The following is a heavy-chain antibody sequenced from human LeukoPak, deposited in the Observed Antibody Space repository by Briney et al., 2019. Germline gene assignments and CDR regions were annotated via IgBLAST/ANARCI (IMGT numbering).Heavy chain of an antibody. Sequence: GGSLRLSCAASAFTFSSYWMHWVRQSPGKGLVWVSRINSDGSSTSYTDSVKGRFTISRDNAKNTLYLQMNSLRAEDTAMYYCARGSDCSGGSCYSYWYFDLWGRGTLVTVSS. CDR2: INSDGSST. CDR1: AFTFSSYW. CDR3: ARGSDCSGGSCYSYWYFDL. D-gene: IGHD2-15*01. J-gene: IGHJ2*01. V-gene: IGHV3-74*01.